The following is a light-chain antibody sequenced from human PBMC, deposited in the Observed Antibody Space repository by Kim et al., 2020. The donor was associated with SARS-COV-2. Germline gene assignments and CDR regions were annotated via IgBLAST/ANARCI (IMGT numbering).Light chain of an antibody. CDR2: GKN. CDR3: NSRDSSGNHYV. V-gene: IGLV3-19*01. J-gene: IGLJ1*01. CDR1: SLRRYY. Sequence: ALGQTVRITGQGDSLRRYYASWYQQKPGQAPVLVIYGKNNRPSGIPDRFSGSSSGNTASLTITGAQAEDEADYYCNSRDSSGNHYVFGTGTKVTVL.